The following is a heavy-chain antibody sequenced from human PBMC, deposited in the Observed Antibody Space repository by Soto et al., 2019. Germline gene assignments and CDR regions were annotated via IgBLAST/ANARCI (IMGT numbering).Heavy chain of an antibody. CDR3: TRDLAVAGFEY. J-gene: IGHJ4*02. V-gene: IGHV1-8*01. Sequence: QVQLVQSGAEVKKPGASVKVSCKASGYTFTSYDINWVRQATGQGLEWMGWMNPNSGNTGYAQKLQGTVTMARDTSISTPYTELSRMRSEDTAVYYLTRDLAVAGFEYWGQGNLVTVPS. CDR1: GYTFTSYD. CDR2: MNPNSGNT. D-gene: IGHD6-19*01.